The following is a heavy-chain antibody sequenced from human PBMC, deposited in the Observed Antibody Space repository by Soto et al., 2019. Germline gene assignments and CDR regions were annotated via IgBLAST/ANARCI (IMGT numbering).Heavy chain of an antibody. V-gene: IGHV1-3*01. J-gene: IGHJ4*02. CDR3: ARDVNGGNSYYFDY. Sequence: QVQLVQSGAEVKKPGASVKVSCKASGYTFTSYAMHWVRQAPGQRLEWMGWINAGNGNTKYSQKFQGRVTITRDTSASTVYMELSSLRSEDTAVYYCARDVNGGNSYYFDYWGQGTLVTVSS. CDR1: GYTFTSYA. D-gene: IGHD2-21*02. CDR2: INAGNGNT.